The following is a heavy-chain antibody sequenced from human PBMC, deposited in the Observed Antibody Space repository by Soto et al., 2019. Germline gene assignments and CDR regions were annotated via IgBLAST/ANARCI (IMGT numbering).Heavy chain of an antibody. V-gene: IGHV1-69*04. CDR2: IIPNHGIA. D-gene: IGHD1-26*01. CDR3: ARDPSIVGASALDY. J-gene: IGHJ4*02. CDR1: GGTFSSYT. Sequence: SVKVSCKASGGTFSSYTISWVRQAPGQGLEWMGRIIPNHGIANYAQKVQGRVTMTTDTSTSTAYMELRSLRSDDTAVYYCARDPSIVGASALDYWGQGTLVTVPS.